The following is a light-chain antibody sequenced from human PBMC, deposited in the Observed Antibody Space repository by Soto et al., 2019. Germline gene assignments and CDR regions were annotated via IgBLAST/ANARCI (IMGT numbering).Light chain of an antibody. J-gene: IGKJ4*01. CDR2: AAS. CDR3: QQYNNWPL. Sequence: VLTQSPATLXLNPEERATHSYRASQSVGSSLAWYQQKLGQAPRLLIYAASDRATGIPDRFSGSGSGTEFTLTISSLQSEDFAVYYCQQYNNWPLFGGGTKVDIK. CDR1: QSVGSS. V-gene: IGKV3D-15*01.